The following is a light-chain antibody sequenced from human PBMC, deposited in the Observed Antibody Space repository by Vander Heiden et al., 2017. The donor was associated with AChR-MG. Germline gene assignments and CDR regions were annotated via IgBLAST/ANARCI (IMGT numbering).Light chain of an antibody. CDR3: RQALQTPYT. Sequence: DIVLTQSPLSLPVTPGEPASISCRSSQSLLHSNGYNILDWYLQKPGQSPQLLIYLGSNRASGVPDRFSGSGSGTDFTLRISRVEAEDVGVYYCRQALQTPYTFGQGTKLEIE. CDR2: LGS. J-gene: IGKJ2*01. CDR1: QSLLHSNGYNI. V-gene: IGKV2-28*01.